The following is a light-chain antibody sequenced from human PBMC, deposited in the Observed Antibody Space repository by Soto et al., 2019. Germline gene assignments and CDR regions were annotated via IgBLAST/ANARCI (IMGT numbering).Light chain of an antibody. CDR3: SSYRSSMTLV. CDR2: DVS. Sequence: QSVLTQPASVSGSPGQSITISCTGSSSDLGAYNYVSWYQQHPDKAPKLMSFDVSIRPSGVSHRFSGSKSGRTASLTISGLQAEDEADYYCSSYRSSMTLVFGGGTKLTVL. CDR1: SSDLGAYNY. V-gene: IGLV2-14*03. J-gene: IGLJ3*02.